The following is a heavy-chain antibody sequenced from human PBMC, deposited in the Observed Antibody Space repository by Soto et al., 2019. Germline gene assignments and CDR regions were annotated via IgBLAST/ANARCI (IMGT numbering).Heavy chain of an antibody. Sequence: QVQLQESGPGLLKPSQTLSLTCSVSGGSISNGDYYWSWIRQPPGKGLEWIGYIYYSGSTYYNPSLKGRVTISVGTSRNQFSLRLSSVTAADTAVYYCARRYGDSGFFDYWGQGTLVTVSS. D-gene: IGHD4-17*01. J-gene: IGHJ4*02. CDR2: IYYSGST. CDR1: GGSISNGDYY. V-gene: IGHV4-30-4*01. CDR3: ARRYGDSGFFDY.